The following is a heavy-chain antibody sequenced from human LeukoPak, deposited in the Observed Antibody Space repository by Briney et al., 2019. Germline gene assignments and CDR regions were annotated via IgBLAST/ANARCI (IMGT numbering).Heavy chain of an antibody. J-gene: IGHJ4*02. CDR3: AGYTPVPGTRGLQY. Sequence: PGGSLRLSCVASGSTFGLYSMNWVRQAPGKGLEWVSYISSSTTTISYADSVKGRFTISRDNAKNSLYLQMNSLRVEDTADYYCAGYTPVPGTRGLQYWGQGALVTVSS. D-gene: IGHD6-19*01. V-gene: IGHV3-48*04. CDR2: ISSSTTTI. CDR1: GSTFGLYS.